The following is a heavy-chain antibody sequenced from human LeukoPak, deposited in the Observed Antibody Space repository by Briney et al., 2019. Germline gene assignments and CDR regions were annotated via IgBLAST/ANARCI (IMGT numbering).Heavy chain of an antibody. Sequence: HGESLKISCKGSGYSFTSYWIGWVRQMPGKGLEWMGIIYPGDSDTRYSPSFQGQVTISADKSISTAYLQWSSLKASDTAVYYCARTSIAAAGTDNYYYGMDVWGQGTTVTVSS. CDR2: IYPGDSDT. J-gene: IGHJ6*02. CDR1: GYSFTSYW. CDR3: ARTSIAAAGTDNYYYGMDV. V-gene: IGHV5-51*01. D-gene: IGHD6-13*01.